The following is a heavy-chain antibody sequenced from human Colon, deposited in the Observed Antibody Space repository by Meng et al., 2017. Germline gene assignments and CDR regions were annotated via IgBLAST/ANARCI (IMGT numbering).Heavy chain of an antibody. CDR1: GYTFSDHY. D-gene: IGHD3-3*01. CDR3: TRGGTYNYNGGPYYTYDS. Sequence: ASVKVSCKASGYTFSDHYIHWGRQAPGQGLEWMGWLNANSGGTHYAQRFQGRVTMTRDMSTSTAYMELSSLTSDDTAVFYCTRGGTYNYNGGPYYTYDSWGQGTLVTVSS. CDR2: LNANSGGT. J-gene: IGHJ4*02. V-gene: IGHV1-2*02.